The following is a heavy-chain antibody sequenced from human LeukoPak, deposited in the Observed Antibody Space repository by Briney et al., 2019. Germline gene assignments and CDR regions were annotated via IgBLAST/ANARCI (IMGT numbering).Heavy chain of an antibody. CDR3: ARASMVWGPIPGNWFDP. D-gene: IGHD3-10*01. V-gene: IGHV4-30-4*08. CDR1: GGSISSGDYY. Sequence: SETLSLTCTVSGGSISSGDYYWSWIRQPPGKGLEWIGYIYYSGSTYYNPSLKGRVTISVDTSKNQFSLKLSSVTAADTAVYYCARASMVWGPIPGNWFDPWGQGTLVTVSS. CDR2: IYYSGST. J-gene: IGHJ5*02.